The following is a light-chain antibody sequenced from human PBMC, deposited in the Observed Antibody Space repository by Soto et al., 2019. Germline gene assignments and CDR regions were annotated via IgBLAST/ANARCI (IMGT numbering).Light chain of an antibody. CDR3: LSYTTSDTFL. CDR1: SSDVGAYNY. CDR2: EVS. Sequence: QSVLTQPASVSGSPGQSITISCSGTSSDVGAYNYVSWYQQHPGKVPKLIIYEVSIRPSGVSDRFSGSKSANTASLTISGLWAEDEADYYCLSYTTSDTFLFGGGTQLTVL. V-gene: IGLV2-14*03. J-gene: IGLJ7*01.